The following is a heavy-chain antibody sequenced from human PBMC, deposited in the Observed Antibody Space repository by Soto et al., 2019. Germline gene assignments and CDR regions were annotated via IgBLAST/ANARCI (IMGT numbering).Heavy chain of an antibody. CDR1: GFTVSSNY. V-gene: IGHV3-53*01. Sequence: EVQMVESGGGLIQPGGSLRLSCAASGFTVSSNYMSWIRQAPGKGLEWVSVLYSGGSTYYADSVKGRFTISRDNSKNTLYLQMNSLRVDDTAVYYCARGRDYGDFVYDNWGQGTLVTVSS. D-gene: IGHD4-17*01. CDR3: ARGRDYGDFVYDN. CDR2: LYSGGST. J-gene: IGHJ4*02.